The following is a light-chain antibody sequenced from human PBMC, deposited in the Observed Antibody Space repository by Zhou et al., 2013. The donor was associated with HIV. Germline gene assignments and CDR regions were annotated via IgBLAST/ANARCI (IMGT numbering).Light chain of an antibody. Sequence: EIVLTQSPGTLSLSPGERATLSCRASQSVSSSYLAWYQQKPGQAPRLLIYDSSRGHWLPSQVQWQWVWRREYTLTISSLESEDFAVYSCQQYDGLALDFGQG. J-gene: IGKJ5*01. CDR2: DSS. CDR1: QSVSSSY. V-gene: IGKV3-20*01. CDR3: QQYDGLALD.